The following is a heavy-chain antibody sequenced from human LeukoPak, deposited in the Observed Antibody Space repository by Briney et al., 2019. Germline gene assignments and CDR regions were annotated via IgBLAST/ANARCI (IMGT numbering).Heavy chain of an antibody. V-gene: IGHV3-23*01. Sequence: GGSLRLSCAASGFTFSSYAMSWVRQAPGKGLEWVSGISGSGGSTYYAESVKGRFTISRDKSKSTMYLQMDSLRDEDTAVYYCAKGPSPVTTLGYFDYWGQGTLVTLSS. CDR3: AKGPSPVTTLGYFDY. J-gene: IGHJ4*02. CDR2: ISGSGGST. CDR1: GFTFSSYA. D-gene: IGHD4-17*01.